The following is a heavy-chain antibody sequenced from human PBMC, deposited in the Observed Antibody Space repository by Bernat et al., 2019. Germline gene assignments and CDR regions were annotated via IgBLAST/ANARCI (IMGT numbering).Heavy chain of an antibody. CDR3: TRDLGSSGWYSDY. J-gene: IGHJ4*02. V-gene: IGHV3-49*03. CDR1: GFTFGDYA. Sequence: EVQLLESGGGLVQPGRSLRLSCTASGFTFGDYAMSWFRQAPGKGLEWVGFIRSKAYGGTTEYAASVKGRFTISRDDSKSIAYLQMNSLKTEDTAVYYCTRDLGSSGWYSDYWGQGTLVTVSS. CDR2: IRSKAYGGTT. D-gene: IGHD6-19*01.